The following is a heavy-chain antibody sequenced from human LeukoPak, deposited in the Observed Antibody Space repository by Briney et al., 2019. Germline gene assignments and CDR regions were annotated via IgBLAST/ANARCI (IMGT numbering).Heavy chain of an antibody. J-gene: IGHJ2*01. Sequence: GGSLRLSCAASGFTFSSYWMHWVRQAPGKGLVWVSRINSDGSSTSYADSVKGRFTISRDNAKNTLYLQMNSLRAEDTAVYYCARLRILYSYFDLSGRGTLVTVSS. D-gene: IGHD2-8*01. CDR2: INSDGSST. CDR3: ARLRILYSYFDL. V-gene: IGHV3-74*01. CDR1: GFTFSSYW.